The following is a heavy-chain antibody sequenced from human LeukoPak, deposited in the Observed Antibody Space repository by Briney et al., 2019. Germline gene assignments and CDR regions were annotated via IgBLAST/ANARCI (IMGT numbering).Heavy chain of an antibody. CDR3: ARLRPYSNTYSAWYGMDV. CDR2: IKQDGSDT. V-gene: IGHV3-7*04. J-gene: IGHJ6*02. D-gene: IGHD2-2*01. CDR1: GFTFSSHW. Sequence: PGGSLRLSCAASGFTFSSHWMSWARQAPGKGLEWVANIKQDGSDTSYVHSGKGRFCISRDNAKSSLFLQMNSLRAEDTAVYYCARLRPYSNTYSAWYGMDVWGQGATVTVSS.